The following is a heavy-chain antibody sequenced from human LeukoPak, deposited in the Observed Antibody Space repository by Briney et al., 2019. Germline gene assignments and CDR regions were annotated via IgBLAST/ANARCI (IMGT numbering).Heavy chain of an antibody. CDR1: GFTFSDYY. CDR3: ARISAPVFGVVIVYYFDY. Sequence: GGSLRLSCAASGFTFSDYYMSWIRQAPGKGLEWVSYISSSGSTIYYADSVKGRFTISRDNAKNSLYLQMNSLRAEDTAVYYCARISAPVFGVVIVYYFDYWGQGTLVTVSS. D-gene: IGHD3-3*01. J-gene: IGHJ4*02. CDR2: ISSSGSTI. V-gene: IGHV3-11*04.